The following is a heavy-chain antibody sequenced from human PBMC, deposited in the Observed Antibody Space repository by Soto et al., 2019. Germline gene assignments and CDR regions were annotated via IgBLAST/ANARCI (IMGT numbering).Heavy chain of an antibody. CDR2: IYPGDSDT. CDR3: ARHLGYCSSTSCYAYYYMDV. CDR1: GYSFTSYW. J-gene: IGHJ6*03. Sequence: PGESLKISCKGSGYSFTSYWIGWMRQMPGKGLEWMGIIYPGDSDTRYSPSFQGQVTISADKSISTAYLQWSSLKASDTAMYYCARHLGYCSSTSCYAYYYMDVWGKGTTVTVSS. D-gene: IGHD2-2*01. V-gene: IGHV5-51*01.